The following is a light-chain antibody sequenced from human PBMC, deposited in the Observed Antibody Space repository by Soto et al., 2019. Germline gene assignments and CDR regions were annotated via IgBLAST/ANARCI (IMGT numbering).Light chain of an antibody. J-gene: IGKJ4*01. CDR3: QQSYSTLALT. Sequence: DLQMTQSPSSLSASVGDRVTISCRASQSISSYLNWYQQKLGKAPKLLINAASSLQSGVPSRFSGSGSGTDFTLTISSLQPEDFATYYCQQSYSTLALTFGGGTKLEIK. CDR2: AAS. V-gene: IGKV1-39*01. CDR1: QSISSY.